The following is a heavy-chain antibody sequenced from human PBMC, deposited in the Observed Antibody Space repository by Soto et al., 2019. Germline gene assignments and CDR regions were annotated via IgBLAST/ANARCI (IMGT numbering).Heavy chain of an antibody. V-gene: IGHV2-5*01. CDR1: GFSLITIGVG. Sequence: SGPTLVNPTQTLTLTCTFSGFSLITIGVGVGWIRQPPGKALEWLALIYWNDDKRYSPSLKSRLTITKDTSKNQVVLTMTNMDPVDTATYYCAHRPYYYDSSGSFDYWGQGTLVTVSS. CDR3: AHRPYYYDSSGSFDY. D-gene: IGHD3-22*01. J-gene: IGHJ4*02. CDR2: IYWNDDK.